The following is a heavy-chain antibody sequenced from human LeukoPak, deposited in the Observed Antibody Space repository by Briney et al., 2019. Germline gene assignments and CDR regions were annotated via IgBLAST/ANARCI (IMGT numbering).Heavy chain of an antibody. V-gene: IGHV4-38-2*02. Sequence: PSETLSLTCTVSGYSISSGYYWGWIRQPPGKGLEWIGSIYHSGSTYYNPSLNSRVTILVDTSKNQFSLKLTSVTAADTAVYYCAREQRWLQSLDYWGQGTLVTVSS. CDR3: AREQRWLQSLDY. D-gene: IGHD5-24*01. CDR2: IYHSGST. J-gene: IGHJ4*02. CDR1: GYSISSGYY.